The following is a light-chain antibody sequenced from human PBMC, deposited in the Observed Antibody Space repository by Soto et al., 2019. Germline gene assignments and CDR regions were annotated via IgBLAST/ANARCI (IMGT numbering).Light chain of an antibody. J-gene: IGKJ2*01. V-gene: IGKV1-33*01. CDR3: QQYDYMPYT. Sequence: DVQMTQSPSSLSASVGDRITITCQASEDITNYLHWYQQKPGKAPKLLIYDASNLETGVPSRFSESGSGTDFSFTISSLQPEDIATYYCQQYDYMPYTFGQGTKLEIK. CDR1: EDITNY. CDR2: DAS.